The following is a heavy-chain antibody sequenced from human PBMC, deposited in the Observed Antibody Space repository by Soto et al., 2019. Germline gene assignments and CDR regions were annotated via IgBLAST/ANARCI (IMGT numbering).Heavy chain of an antibody. CDR3: ARASASSKLRGVVIN. D-gene: IGHD3-10*01. J-gene: IGHJ4*02. CDR1: GASIITDNL. CDR2: IYHSGNT. Sequence: QVQLQESGPGLVKPSGTLSLTCALSGASIITDNLWSWVRQPPGKEMEWIGEIYHSGNTNFNPSGKSRVTISVDTSKNQFSLTVSSVTAADTAIYYCARASASSKLRGVVINWGQGTMVTVSS. V-gene: IGHV4-4*02.